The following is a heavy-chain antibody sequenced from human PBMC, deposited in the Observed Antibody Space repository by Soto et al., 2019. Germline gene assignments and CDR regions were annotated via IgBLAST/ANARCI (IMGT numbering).Heavy chain of an antibody. D-gene: IGHD6-25*01. CDR3: ATDKQRLRALDI. J-gene: IGHJ3*02. V-gene: IGHV3-15*01. Sequence: GSLRLSCAASGFTFSNAWMSWVRQAPGKGLEWVGRIKSKTDGGTTDYAAPVKGRFTISRDDSKNTLYLPMNSLKTEDTAVYSGATDKQRLRALDIVGQGTMVTVSS. CDR1: GFTFSNAW. CDR2: IKSKTDGGTT.